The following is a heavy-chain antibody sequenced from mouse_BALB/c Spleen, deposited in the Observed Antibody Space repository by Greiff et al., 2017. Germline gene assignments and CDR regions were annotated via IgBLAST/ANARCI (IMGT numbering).Heavy chain of an antibody. CDR3: ARAYFDY. CDR1: GFTFSDYY. J-gene: IGHJ2*01. CDR2: ISDGGSYT. Sequence: EVMLVESGGGLVKPGGSLKLSCAASGFTFSDYYMYWVRQTPEKRLEWVATISDGGSYTYYPDSVKGRFTISRDNAKNNLYLQMSSLKSEDTAMYYCARAYFDYWGQGTTLTVSS. V-gene: IGHV5-4*02.